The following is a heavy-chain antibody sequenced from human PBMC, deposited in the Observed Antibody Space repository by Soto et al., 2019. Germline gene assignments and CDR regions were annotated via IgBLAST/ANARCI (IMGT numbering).Heavy chain of an antibody. D-gene: IGHD5-12*01. J-gene: IGHJ6*03. Sequence: PGGSLRLSCAASGFTFSSYAMSWVRQAPGKGLEWVSAISGSGGSTYYADSVKGRFTISRDNSKNTLYLQMNSLRAEDTAAYYCAKGSGYAYDDYYYMDVWGKGTTVTVSS. CDR2: ISGSGGST. CDR1: GFTFSSYA. V-gene: IGHV3-23*01. CDR3: AKGSGYAYDDYYYMDV.